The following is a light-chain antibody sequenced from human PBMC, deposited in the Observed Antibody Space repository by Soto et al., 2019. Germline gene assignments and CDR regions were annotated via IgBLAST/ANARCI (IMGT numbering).Light chain of an antibody. Sequence: QSALMQPASVSGSRGQSITISCTGASSDVGGYNYVSWYQQFPGRAPKVMIYEVTNRPSGVSNRFSGSKSGNTASLTISGLQAEDEADYYCSSYTSSNTLIFGGGTKLTVL. CDR3: SSYTSSNTLI. CDR1: SSDVGGYNY. V-gene: IGLV2-14*01. J-gene: IGLJ2*01. CDR2: EVT.